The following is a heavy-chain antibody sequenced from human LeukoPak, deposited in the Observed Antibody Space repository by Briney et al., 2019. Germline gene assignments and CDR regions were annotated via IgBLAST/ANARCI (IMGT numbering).Heavy chain of an antibody. J-gene: IGHJ4*02. CDR2: ININSGGI. CDR1: GYTFIDYW. Sequence: ASVKVSCKASGYTFIDYWIHWVRQAPGQGLEWMGRININSGGINYAEKFQGRVTMPRATSISTAHMELSRLRFDDTAVYYCARDRDGGVGTIDYWGQGTLVPVSS. D-gene: IGHD3-3*01. CDR3: ARDRDGGVGTIDY. V-gene: IGHV1-2*06.